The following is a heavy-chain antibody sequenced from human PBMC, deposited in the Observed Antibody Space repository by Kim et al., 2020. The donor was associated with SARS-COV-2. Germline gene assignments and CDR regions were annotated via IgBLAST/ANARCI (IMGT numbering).Heavy chain of an antibody. J-gene: IGHJ6*02. Sequence: SVEGRFTISRDNSKNSLYLQMNSLRTEDTAVYYCAKDFSRFFRAIYGMDVWGQGTTVTGSS. D-gene: IGHD3-3*01. CDR3: AKDFSRFFRAIYGMDV. V-gene: IGHV3-43*01.